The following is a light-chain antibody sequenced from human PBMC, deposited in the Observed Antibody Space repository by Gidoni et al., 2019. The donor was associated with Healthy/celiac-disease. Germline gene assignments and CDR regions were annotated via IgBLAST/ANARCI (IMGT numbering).Light chain of an antibody. Sequence: DLQMTQSPSSLSASVGDRVTITCRASQSISSYLNWYQQKPGKAHKLLIYAASSLQSGVPSRFSGSGSGTDFTLTISSLQPEDFATYYCQQSYSTLWTFGQGTKVEIK. CDR2: AAS. J-gene: IGKJ1*01. CDR1: QSISSY. CDR3: QQSYSTLWT. V-gene: IGKV1-39*01.